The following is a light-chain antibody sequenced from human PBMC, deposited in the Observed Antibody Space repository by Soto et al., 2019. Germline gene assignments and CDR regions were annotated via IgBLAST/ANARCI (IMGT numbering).Light chain of an antibody. CDR3: QHIDSIPIT. CDR2: GAS. CDR1: QTIRSD. J-gene: IGKJ5*01. Sequence: DIEMTQSPSSLSASVGDRVTITCRASQTIRSDLNWYQQKPGKAPKLLIYGASSLQSGVPSRFSGSGSGTDFTLTISSLQPEDFATYYGQHIDSIPITFGQGTRLDIK. V-gene: IGKV1-39*01.